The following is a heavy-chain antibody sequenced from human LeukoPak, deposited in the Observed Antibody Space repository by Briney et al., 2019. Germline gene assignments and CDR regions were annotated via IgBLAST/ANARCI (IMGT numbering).Heavy chain of an antibody. V-gene: IGHV1-2*04. CDR1: GYTFTGYY. CDR2: INPNSGGT. Sequence: GASVKVSCKASGYTFTGYYMHWVRQAPGQGLEWMGWINPNSGGTNYAQKFQGWVTMTRDTSISTAYMELSRLRSDDTAVYYCARPYCSSTSCQYGMDVWGQGTTVTASS. D-gene: IGHD2-2*01. CDR3: ARPYCSSTSCQYGMDV. J-gene: IGHJ6*02.